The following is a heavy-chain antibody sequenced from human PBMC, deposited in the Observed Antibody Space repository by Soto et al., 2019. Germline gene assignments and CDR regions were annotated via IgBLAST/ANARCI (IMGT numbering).Heavy chain of an antibody. J-gene: IGHJ4*02. V-gene: IGHV3-21*04. CDR2: ISGSSSYI. CDR3: AKDPLRGTMVRAKSNYFDY. CDR1: GFTFSSYS. D-gene: IGHD3-10*01. Sequence: GGSLRLSCAASGFTFSSYSMNWGRQAPGKGLEWVSAISGSSSYIYYADSVKGRFTISRDNSKNTLYLQMNSLRAEDTAVYYCAKDPLRGTMVRAKSNYFDYWGQGTLVTVSS.